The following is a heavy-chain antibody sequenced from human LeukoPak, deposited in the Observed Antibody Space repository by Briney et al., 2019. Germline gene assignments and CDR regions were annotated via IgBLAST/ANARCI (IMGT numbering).Heavy chain of an antibody. CDR1: GGSISSSSYY. CDR3: ARTSSELRFLEWSTYYFGY. V-gene: IGHV4-39*07. J-gene: IGHJ4*02. D-gene: IGHD3-3*01. CDR2: IYYSGST. Sequence: SETLSLTCTVSGGSISSSSYYWGWIRQPPGKGLEWIGSIYYSGSTYYNPSLKSRVTISVDTSKNQFSLKLNSVTAADTAVYYCARTSSELRFLEWSTYYFGYWGQGTLVTVSS.